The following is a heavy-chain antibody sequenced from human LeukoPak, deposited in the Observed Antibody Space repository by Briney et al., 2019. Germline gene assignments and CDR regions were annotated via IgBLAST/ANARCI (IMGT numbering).Heavy chain of an antibody. Sequence: SETLSLTCTVSGGSISGYYWSWIRQPPGKGLEWIGYIYYSGSTNYNPSLQSRVTISVDTSKNQFSLKLSSVTAADTAVYYCARTPYYYGSGERTRAFDIWGQGTMVTVSS. V-gene: IGHV4-59*01. CDR3: ARTPYYYGSGERTRAFDI. J-gene: IGHJ3*02. CDR2: IYYSGST. CDR1: GGSISGYY. D-gene: IGHD3-10*01.